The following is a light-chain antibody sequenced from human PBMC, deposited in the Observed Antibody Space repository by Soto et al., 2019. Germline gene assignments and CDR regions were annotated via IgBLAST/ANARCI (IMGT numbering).Light chain of an antibody. V-gene: IGKV1-5*01. CDR1: QSIRYW. Sequence: DIQMTQSPSTLSASVGDRVAITFRCSQSIRYWVAWYQHKPGKAPKLLIYDASTLESGVPTRFSGSGSGTEFTLTISSLHPDDFATYYCQQYNILSTFGQGTKVDIK. CDR2: DAS. J-gene: IGKJ1*01. CDR3: QQYNILST.